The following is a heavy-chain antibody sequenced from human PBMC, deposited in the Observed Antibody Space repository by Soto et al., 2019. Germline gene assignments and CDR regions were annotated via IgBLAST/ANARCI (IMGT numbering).Heavy chain of an antibody. CDR1: GFTFSNYG. V-gene: IGHV1-18*01. CDR2: IGAYSGKT. J-gene: IGHJ4*02. CDR3: ASRSGQLPYYFDY. Sequence: ASVKVSCKASGFTFSNYGITWVRQAPGQGLEWMGWIGAYSGKTNSAQKLQGRVTMTTDTSTSTAYIELRSLTSDDTAVYYCASRSGQLPYYFDYWGQGPLVPVSS. D-gene: IGHD6-6*01.